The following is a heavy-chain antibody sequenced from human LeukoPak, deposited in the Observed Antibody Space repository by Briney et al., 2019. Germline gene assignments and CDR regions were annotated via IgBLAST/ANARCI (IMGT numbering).Heavy chain of an antibody. Sequence: GGSLRLSCAASGFTFSSYWMSWVRQAPGKGLEWVSSINTRSSNIYYADSMKGRFTVSRDNTKNSLYLQMNSLRAEDTAVYFCAKESGHCGADCLALNDYWGQGTLVTVSS. J-gene: IGHJ4*02. CDR1: GFTFSSYW. CDR3: AKESGHCGADCLALNDY. CDR2: INTRSSNI. D-gene: IGHD2-21*02. V-gene: IGHV3-21*01.